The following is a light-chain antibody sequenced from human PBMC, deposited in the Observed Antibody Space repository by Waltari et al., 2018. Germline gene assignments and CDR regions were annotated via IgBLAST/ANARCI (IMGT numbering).Light chain of an antibody. CDR3: SSYTSSSTS. Sequence: QSVLTQPASVSGSPGQSITISCTGTSSDVGGYNYVSWYQPHPGKAPKLMIYDVSNRHSGVSNRFSGSKSGNTASLTISALQAEDEADYYCSSYTSSSTSFGGGTKLTVL. V-gene: IGLV2-14*03. CDR2: DVS. CDR1: SSDVGGYNY. J-gene: IGLJ2*01.